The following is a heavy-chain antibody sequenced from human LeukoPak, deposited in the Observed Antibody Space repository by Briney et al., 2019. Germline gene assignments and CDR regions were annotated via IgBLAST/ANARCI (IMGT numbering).Heavy chain of an antibody. CDR1: GGSISSGGYY. Sequence: SQTLSLTCTVSGGSISSGGYYWSWIRQHPGKGLEWIGYIYYSGSTYYNPSLKSRVTISVDTSKNQFSLKLSSVTAADTAVYYCARDRYYYDSSGYSHALDYWGQGTLVTVSS. D-gene: IGHD3-22*01. V-gene: IGHV4-31*03. CDR2: IYYSGST. J-gene: IGHJ4*02. CDR3: ARDRYYYDSSGYSHALDY.